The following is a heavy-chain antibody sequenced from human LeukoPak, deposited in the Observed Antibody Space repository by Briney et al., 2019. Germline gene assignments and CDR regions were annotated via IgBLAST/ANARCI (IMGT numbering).Heavy chain of an antibody. CDR3: ASSEYFDY. CDR2: ITADSGTT. Sequence: GGPLPHSCAVSGFTFSTKIMNWVRQAPGKGLEWVSYITADSGTTYYADSVKGRFTISRDNAKNSLYLQMNSLRDEDTAVYYCASSEYFDYWGQGTLVTVSS. V-gene: IGHV3-48*02. CDR1: GFTFSTKI. J-gene: IGHJ4*02.